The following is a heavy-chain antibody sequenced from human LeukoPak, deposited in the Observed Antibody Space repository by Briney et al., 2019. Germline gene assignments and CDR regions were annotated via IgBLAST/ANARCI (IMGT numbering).Heavy chain of an antibody. Sequence: QTLSLTCAISGDSVSSNSAVWNWIRQSPSRGLEWLGRTYYRSRWYNDYAVSVKSRISVNPDTSKNQFSLQLNSVTPEDTAVYYCTRGGAAAGFDFWGQGTLVTVCS. CDR1: GDSVSSNSAV. CDR3: TRGGAAAGFDF. D-gene: IGHD6-13*01. V-gene: IGHV6-1*01. CDR2: TYYRSRWYN. J-gene: IGHJ4*02.